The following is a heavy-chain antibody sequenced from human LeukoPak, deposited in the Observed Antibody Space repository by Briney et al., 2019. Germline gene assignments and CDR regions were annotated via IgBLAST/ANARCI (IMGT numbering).Heavy chain of an antibody. Sequence: GGSLRLSCAASGFTFSSYGMHWVRQAPGQGLEWMGWINPNSGGTNYAQKFQGRVTMTRDTSISTAYMELSRLRSDDTAVYYCARGRRYCSSTSCYAHYWGQGTLVTVSS. J-gene: IGHJ4*02. CDR1: GFTFSSYG. CDR3: ARGRRYCSSTSCYAHY. D-gene: IGHD2-2*01. V-gene: IGHV1-2*02. CDR2: INPNSGGT.